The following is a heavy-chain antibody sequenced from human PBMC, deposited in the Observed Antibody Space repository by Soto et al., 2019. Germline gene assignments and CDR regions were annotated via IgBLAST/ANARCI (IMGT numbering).Heavy chain of an antibody. CDR3: ARDCTNGVCSNWFDP. Sequence: SEKVSCKASGGTFSSYAISWVRQAPGQGLEWMGGIIPIFGTANYAQKFQGRVTITADESTSTAYMELSSLRSEDTAVYYCARDCTNGVCSNWFDPWGQGTLVTVSS. D-gene: IGHD2-8*01. CDR1: GGTFSSYA. V-gene: IGHV1-69*13. J-gene: IGHJ5*02. CDR2: IIPIFGTA.